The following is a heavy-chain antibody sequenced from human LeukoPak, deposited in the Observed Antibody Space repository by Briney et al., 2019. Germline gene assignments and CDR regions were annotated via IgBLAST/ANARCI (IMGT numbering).Heavy chain of an antibody. J-gene: IGHJ4*02. CDR1: GFTFSSYT. D-gene: IGHD3-9*01. V-gene: IGHV3-64D*06. Sequence: QTGGSLRLSCSASGFTFSSYTIHWVRQAPGKGLEFVSAIITNGGSTYYAHFVKGRFTISRDNSKNTVYLQMSSLRAEDTGLYYCVIVRGYFDSSGTDYWGQGILVTVSS. CDR3: VIVRGYFDSSGTDY. CDR2: IITNGGST.